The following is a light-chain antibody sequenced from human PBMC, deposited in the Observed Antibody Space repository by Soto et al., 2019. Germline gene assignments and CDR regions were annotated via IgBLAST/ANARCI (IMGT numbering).Light chain of an antibody. CDR3: AAWDDSLRGRV. CDR1: SSNIGSNP. CDR2: SDN. V-gene: IGLV1-44*01. Sequence: QSVLTQPPSVSGTPGQRVTISCSGSSSNIGSNPVSWYQQLPGTAPKSLIYSDNQRPSGVPDRISGSRSGTSASLAISGLQSEDEAEYYCAAWDDSLRGRVFGGGTKLTVL. J-gene: IGLJ2*01.